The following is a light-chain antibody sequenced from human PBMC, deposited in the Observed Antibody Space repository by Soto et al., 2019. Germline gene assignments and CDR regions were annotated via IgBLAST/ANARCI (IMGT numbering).Light chain of an antibody. CDR1: RSNIGSNF. Sequence: QAVVTQPPSASGTPGQRVTISCSGSRSNIGSNFVYWYQYLPGTAPKLLIYRSDQRPSGVPDRFSGSKSGTSASLVISGLRFGDEADYYCATWDDSLSGRVFGGGTKVTVL. V-gene: IGLV1-47*01. CDR3: ATWDDSLSGRV. CDR2: RSD. J-gene: IGLJ3*02.